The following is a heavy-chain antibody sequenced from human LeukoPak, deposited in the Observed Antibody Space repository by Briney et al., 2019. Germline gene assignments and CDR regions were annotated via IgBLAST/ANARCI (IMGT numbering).Heavy chain of an antibody. D-gene: IGHD2-21*02. V-gene: IGHV1-18*01. CDR1: GYTFTSYG. Sequence: ASVKVSCKASGYTFTSYGISWVRQAPGQGLEWMGWISAYNGNTNYAQKLQGRVTMTTDTSTSTAYMELRSLRSDDTAVYYCARDHQGAYCGGDCYSINWFDPWGQGTLVTVSS. CDR3: ARDHQGAYCGGDCYSINWFDP. J-gene: IGHJ5*02. CDR2: ISAYNGNT.